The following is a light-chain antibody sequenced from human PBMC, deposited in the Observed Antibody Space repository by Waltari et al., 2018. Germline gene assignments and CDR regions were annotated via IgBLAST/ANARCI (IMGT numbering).Light chain of an antibody. J-gene: IGKJ1*01. CDR2: HAS. V-gene: IGKV3-20*01. CDR1: QSISKY. Sequence: EIVLTQSPGTLSLSPGERATLSCRASQSISKYLAWYQQKPGQAPRLLIYHASSRAAGIPDRVSGSGSGTNCSLTIIRLEPEDFAVYYCQHYESLPVTFGQGTKVEIK. CDR3: QHYESLPVT.